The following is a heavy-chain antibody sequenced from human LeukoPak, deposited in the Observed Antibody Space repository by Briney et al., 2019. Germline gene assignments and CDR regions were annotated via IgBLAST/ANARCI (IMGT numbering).Heavy chain of an antibody. V-gene: IGHV4-59*08. D-gene: IGHD2/OR15-2a*01. J-gene: IGHJ4*02. CDR3: ARFSQYYDSPTHYLDY. CDR1: GGSINNYY. CDR2: IYYTGST. Sequence: PSETLSLTCTVSGGSINNYYWSWVRQPPGAGLEWLAYIYYTGSTNYNPSLKTRLTISVDTCKNQFSLRLNSVTAADTAVYYCARFSQYYDSPTHYLDYWGQGILVTVSS.